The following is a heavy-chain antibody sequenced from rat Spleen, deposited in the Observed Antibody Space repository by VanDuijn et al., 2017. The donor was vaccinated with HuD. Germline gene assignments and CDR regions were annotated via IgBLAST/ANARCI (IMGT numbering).Heavy chain of an antibody. V-gene: IGHV5-31*01. CDR3: ARGRDWFAY. Sequence: EVQLVESGGGLVQPGRSLKLSCVASGFTFNNYWMTWIRQAPGKGLEWVASITNTGASTYYPDSVKGRFTISRDNAKSTLYLQMDSLTSEDTATYYCARGRDWFAYWGQGTLVTVSS. D-gene: IGHD1-11*01. CDR2: ITNTGAST. CDR1: GFTFNNYW. J-gene: IGHJ3*01.